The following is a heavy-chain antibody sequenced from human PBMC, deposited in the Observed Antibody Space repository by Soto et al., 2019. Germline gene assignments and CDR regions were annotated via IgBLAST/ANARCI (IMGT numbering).Heavy chain of an antibody. J-gene: IGHJ4*02. CDR1: NFTFSNYG. CDR2: ISNDGSNK. Sequence: QVQLVESGGGVVQPGRSLRLSCAASNFTFSNYGMHWVRQAPGKGLEWVALISNDGSNKYYTDSVKGRFTISRDNSRNTLSLQMNSLRADDTAVYYCAKDGADTGTYYVDYWGQGTLITVSS. V-gene: IGHV3-30*18. CDR3: AKDGADTGTYYVDY. D-gene: IGHD1-26*01.